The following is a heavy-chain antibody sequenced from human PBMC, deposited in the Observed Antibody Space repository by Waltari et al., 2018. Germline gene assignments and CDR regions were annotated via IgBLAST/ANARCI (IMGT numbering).Heavy chain of an antibody. Sequence: QAQLQQSGPGLVKPSQTPPLTCALPGDSVPSNPAAWNWIRQSPSRGLEWLGRTYYRSKWYNEYAVSVKSRITVNPDTSKNQFSLQLNSVIPDDTAVYYCARGTMRTWPYAFDIWGQGTTVTVSS. CDR1: GDSVPSNPAA. J-gene: IGHJ3*02. CDR3: ARGTMRTWPYAFDI. D-gene: IGHD1-1*01. CDR2: TYYRSKWYN. V-gene: IGHV6-1*01.